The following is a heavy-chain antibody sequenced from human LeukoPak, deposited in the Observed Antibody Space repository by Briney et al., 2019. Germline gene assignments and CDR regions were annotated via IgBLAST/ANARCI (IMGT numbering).Heavy chain of an antibody. V-gene: IGHV3-23*01. CDR1: GFTFSSYS. Sequence: GGSLRLSCAASGFTFSSYSMSWVRQAPEKGLEWVSTVRSDGGDTKYADSVKGRFTISRDNSKNTLYLEMNSLRAEDTAVYYCARGGSTTWLDPWGQGTLVTVSS. CDR3: ARGGSTTWLDP. CDR2: VRSDGGDT. J-gene: IGHJ5*02. D-gene: IGHD2-2*01.